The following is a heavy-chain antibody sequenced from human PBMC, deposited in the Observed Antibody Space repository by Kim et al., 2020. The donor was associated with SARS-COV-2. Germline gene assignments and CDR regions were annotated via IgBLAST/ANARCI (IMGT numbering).Heavy chain of an antibody. CDR2: IYPGDSDT. Sequence: GESLKISCKGSGYSFTSYWIGWVRQMPGKGLEWMGIIYPGDSDTRYSPSFQGQVTISADKSISTAYLQWSSLKASDTAMYYCARSGGVGGDIVLMVYADYWGQGTLVTVSS. V-gene: IGHV5-51*01. CDR3: ARSGGVGGDIVLMVYADY. J-gene: IGHJ4*02. D-gene: IGHD2-8*01. CDR1: GYSFTSYW.